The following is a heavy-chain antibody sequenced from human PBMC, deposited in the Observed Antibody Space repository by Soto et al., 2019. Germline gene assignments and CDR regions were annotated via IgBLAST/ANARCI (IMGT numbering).Heavy chain of an antibody. D-gene: IGHD3-22*01. Sequence: PSETLSLTCTVSGGSISSSSYYWGWIRQPPGKGLEWIGSIYYSGSTYYNPSLKSRVTISVDTSKNQFSLKLSSVTAADTAVYYCARHGEEGHSSGYYDTLDYWGQGTLVTVS. CDR2: IYYSGST. CDR1: GGSISSSSYY. V-gene: IGHV4-39*01. J-gene: IGHJ4*02. CDR3: ARHGEEGHSSGYYDTLDY.